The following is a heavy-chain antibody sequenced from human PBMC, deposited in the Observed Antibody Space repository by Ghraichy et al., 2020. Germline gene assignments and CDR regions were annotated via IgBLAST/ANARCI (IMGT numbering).Heavy chain of an antibody. CDR1: GFTFSSYA. CDR3: VKDRGSSGWFSDY. V-gene: IGHV3-64D*06. CDR2: INNNGGTT. J-gene: IGHJ4*02. Sequence: GGSLRLSCSASGFTFSSYAMHWVPQAPGKGLEYVSAINNNGGTTYYADSVKGRFTISRDNSKNKLYLQMSSLGAEDTAVYYCVKDRGSSGWFSDYWGQGTLVTVSS. D-gene: IGHD6-19*01.